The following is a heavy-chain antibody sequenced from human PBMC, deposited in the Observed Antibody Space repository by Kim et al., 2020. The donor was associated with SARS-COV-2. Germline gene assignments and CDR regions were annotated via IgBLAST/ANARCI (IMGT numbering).Heavy chain of an antibody. Sequence: SLKRRVTISEDTSKNQFSLKLSSVTAADTAVYYWARGRITIFGVVTEFDYWGQGTLVTVSS. J-gene: IGHJ4*02. CDR3: ARGRITIFGVVTEFDY. V-gene: IGHV4-31*02. D-gene: IGHD3-3*01.